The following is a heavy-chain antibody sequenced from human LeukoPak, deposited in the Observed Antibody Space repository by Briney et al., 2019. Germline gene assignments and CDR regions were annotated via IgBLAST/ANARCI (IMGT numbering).Heavy chain of an antibody. CDR1: GYTFTSYD. V-gene: IGHV1-8*01. J-gene: IGHJ1*01. D-gene: IGHD3-10*01. CDR3: ARDSPARGDPPPH. Sequence: GASVKVSCKASGYTFTSYDINWVRQAPGQGLEWMGWMNPNSGNTGYAQKFQGRVTMTRNTSISTAYMELNSLRSEDTAVYYCARDSPARGDPPPHWGQGTLATVSS. CDR2: MNPNSGNT.